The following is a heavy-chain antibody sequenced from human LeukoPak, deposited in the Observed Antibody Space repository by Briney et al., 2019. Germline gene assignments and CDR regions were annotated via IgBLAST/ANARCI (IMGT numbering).Heavy chain of an antibody. J-gene: IGHJ4*02. Sequence: PGGSLRLSCAASGFTSSYYWMTWVRQAPGRGLEWLANINQDGGTKYYVDSVRGRFTISRDNAKNSLYLQLNSLRVEDTAVYYCARIGYSSSSLDYWGQGTLVTVSS. D-gene: IGHD6-6*01. CDR1: GFTSSYYW. V-gene: IGHV3-7*01. CDR3: ARIGYSSSSLDY. CDR2: INQDGGTK.